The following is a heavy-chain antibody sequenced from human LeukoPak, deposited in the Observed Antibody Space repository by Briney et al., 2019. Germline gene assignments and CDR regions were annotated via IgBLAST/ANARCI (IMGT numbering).Heavy chain of an antibody. Sequence: SETLSLTCTVSGGSISSGDYYWSWVRQPPGKGLEWIGYIYYSGSTYYNPSLKSRVTISVDTPKNQFSLKLSSVTAADTAVYYCARQSIGYFDLWGRGTLVTVSS. CDR1: GGSISSGDYY. CDR2: IYYSGST. D-gene: IGHD3-22*01. V-gene: IGHV4-30-4*01. CDR3: ARQSIGYFDL. J-gene: IGHJ2*01.